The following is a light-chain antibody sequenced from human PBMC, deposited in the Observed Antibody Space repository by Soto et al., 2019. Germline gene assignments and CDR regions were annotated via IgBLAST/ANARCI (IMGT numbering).Light chain of an antibody. CDR1: QNVKTR. Sequence: EKVMTQSPATLSVSPGERANLSCRASQNVKTRLAWYQQKPGQAPRLLIYDAFTRATGIPARFSGSASATEFTLTISSLQSEDFAEYYCQQYDEWPHTSGGGNKGEIK. CDR3: QQYDEWPHT. J-gene: IGKJ4*01. V-gene: IGKV3-15*01. CDR2: DAF.